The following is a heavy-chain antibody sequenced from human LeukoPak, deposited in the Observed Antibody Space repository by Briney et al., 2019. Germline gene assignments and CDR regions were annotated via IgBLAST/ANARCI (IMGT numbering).Heavy chain of an antibody. D-gene: IGHD3-22*01. J-gene: IGHJ4*02. V-gene: IGHV3-23*01. Sequence: GGSLRLSCAASGFTFSSYAMSWVRQAPGKGLEWVSAISGSGDSTYYGDSVKGRFTISRDNAKSSLYLQMNSLRAGDTAVYYCARDKGDYDTSGSLFVFGGQGTLVTVSS. CDR3: ARDKGDYDTSGSLFVF. CDR2: ISGSGDST. CDR1: GFTFSSYA.